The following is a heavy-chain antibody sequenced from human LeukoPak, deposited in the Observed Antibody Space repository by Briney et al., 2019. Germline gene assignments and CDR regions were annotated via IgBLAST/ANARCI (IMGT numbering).Heavy chain of an antibody. J-gene: IGHJ4*02. CDR3: ARGPMVGADGY. Sequence: SVKVSCKASGYAFTNYDINWVRQATGQGLEWTGWMHPNSGDTGYAQKFQGRVTMTRNTAIRTAYMELSSLTSDDTAVYFCARGPMVGADGYWGQGTLVTVSS. V-gene: IGHV1-8*02. CDR2: MHPNSGDT. D-gene: IGHD1-26*01. CDR1: GYAFTNYD.